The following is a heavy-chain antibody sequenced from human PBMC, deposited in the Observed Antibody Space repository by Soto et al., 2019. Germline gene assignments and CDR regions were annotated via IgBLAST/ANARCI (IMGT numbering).Heavy chain of an antibody. Sequence: QVQLVQPGAEVKKPGASVKVSCKASGYTFTSYDINWVRQATGQGLEWMGWMNPNSGNTGYAQKFQGRVTMTRNTSISTAYMELSSLRSEDTAVYYCARWPDGYYYYGMDVWGQGTTVTVSS. CDR2: MNPNSGNT. J-gene: IGHJ6*02. CDR1: GYTFTSYD. V-gene: IGHV1-8*01. CDR3: ARWPDGYYYYGMDV.